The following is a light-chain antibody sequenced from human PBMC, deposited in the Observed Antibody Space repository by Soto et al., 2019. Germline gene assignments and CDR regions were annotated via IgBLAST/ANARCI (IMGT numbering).Light chain of an antibody. CDR1: QSVSSTY. CDR3: QQFGDSLT. Sequence: EIVLTQSPGTLSLSPGERATLSCRASQSVSSTYLVWYQQKPGQAPRLLIYGATSRVSGIPDRFSGSGSGTDFTLTISRLEPEDFAVYYCQQFGDSLTFGPGTKVDIK. J-gene: IGKJ3*01. CDR2: GAT. V-gene: IGKV3-20*01.